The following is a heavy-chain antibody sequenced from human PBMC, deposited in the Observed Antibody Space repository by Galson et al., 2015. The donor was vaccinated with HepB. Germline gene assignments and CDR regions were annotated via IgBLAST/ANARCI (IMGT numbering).Heavy chain of an antibody. Sequence: SLRLSCAASGFNFRDYYISWIRQAPGKGLEWISYISDGSSYINYADSVKGRFTVSRDNAKNSVFLEMNYLRGEDTAVYYCARDGTSERTDSFDVWGQGTMVAVSP. CDR3: ARDGTSERTDSFDV. CDR1: GFNFRDYY. D-gene: IGHD2-2*01. CDR2: ISDGSSYI. J-gene: IGHJ3*01. V-gene: IGHV3-11*06.